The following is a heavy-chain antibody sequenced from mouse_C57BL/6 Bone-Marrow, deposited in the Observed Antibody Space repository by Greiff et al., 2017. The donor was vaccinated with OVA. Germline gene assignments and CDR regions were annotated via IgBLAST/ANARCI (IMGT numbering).Heavy chain of an antibody. CDR2: IHPNSGST. CDR1: GYTFTSYW. V-gene: IGHV1-64*01. D-gene: IGHD2-13*01. J-gene: IGHJ3*01. CDR3: ARRRLAWFAY. Sequence: QVQLKQPGAELVKPGASVKLSCKASGYTFTSYWMHWVKQRPGQGLEWIGMIHPNSGSTNYNEKFKSKATLTVDKSSSTAYMQLSSLTSEDSAVYYCARRRLAWFAYWGQGTLVTVSA.